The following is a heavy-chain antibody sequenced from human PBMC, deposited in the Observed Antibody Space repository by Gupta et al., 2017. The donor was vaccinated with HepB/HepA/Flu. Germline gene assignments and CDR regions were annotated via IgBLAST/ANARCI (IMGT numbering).Heavy chain of an antibody. CDR1: CRSISSSGYF. Sequence: LQLQESGPGLVRPSETLSLTCAVSCRSISSSGYFWGWIRQPPGKGLEWIGIVYYTGTTYDKPSLKSRVTMSVETSKNQFFRTVNSVTAADTAVYYCARSFQGSSWEPHFDSWGQGTLVTVSS. J-gene: IGHJ4*02. D-gene: IGHD1-14*01. CDR3: ARSFQGSSWEPHFDS. CDR2: VYYTGTT. V-gene: IGHV4-39*01.